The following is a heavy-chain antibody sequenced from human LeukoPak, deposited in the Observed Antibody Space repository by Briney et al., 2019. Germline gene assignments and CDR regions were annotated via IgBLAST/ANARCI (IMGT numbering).Heavy chain of an antibody. J-gene: IGHJ4*02. Sequence: PGGSLRPSCAASGFTFSSYGIHWVRQAPGRGLEWVAVMSYDGSNKNYADSVKGRFTISRDNSKNTLFLQMDSLRAEDTAVYYCARGKYSSGWYYFDYWGQGTLVTVSS. V-gene: IGHV3-33*08. CDR1: GFTFSSYG. CDR3: ARGKYSSGWYYFDY. CDR2: MSYDGSNK. D-gene: IGHD6-19*01.